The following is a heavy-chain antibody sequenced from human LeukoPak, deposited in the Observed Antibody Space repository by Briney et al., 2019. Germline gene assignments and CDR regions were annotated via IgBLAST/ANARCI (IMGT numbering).Heavy chain of an antibody. D-gene: IGHD6-19*01. CDR3: ARSVDFDY. CDR1: GFTFSSYA. Sequence: GGSLRLSCAAFGFTFSSYAMHWVRQAPGKGLEWVAVISYDGSNKYYADSVKGRFTISRDNSKNTLYLQMNSLRAEDTAVYYCARSVDFDYWGQGTLVTVSS. J-gene: IGHJ4*02. V-gene: IGHV3-30-3*01. CDR2: ISYDGSNK.